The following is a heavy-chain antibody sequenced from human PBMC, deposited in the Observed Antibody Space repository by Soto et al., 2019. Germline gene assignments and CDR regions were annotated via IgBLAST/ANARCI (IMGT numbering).Heavy chain of an antibody. Sequence: GGSLRLSCAASGFTFSSYGMHWVRQAPGKGLEWVAVISYDGSNKYYADSVKGRFTISRDNSKNTLYLQMNSLRAEDTAVYYCAKDRSLVRGPITYWGQGTLVTVYS. CDR1: GFTFSSYG. V-gene: IGHV3-30*18. D-gene: IGHD3-10*01. CDR2: ISYDGSNK. CDR3: AKDRSLVRGPITY. J-gene: IGHJ4*02.